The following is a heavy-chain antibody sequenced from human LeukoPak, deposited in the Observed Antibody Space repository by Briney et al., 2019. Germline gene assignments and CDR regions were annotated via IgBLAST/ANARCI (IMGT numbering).Heavy chain of an antibody. CDR3: AKEGLEGSGYFGY. D-gene: IGHD3-22*01. J-gene: IGHJ4*02. CDR1: GFTFGSHA. V-gene: IGHV3-23*01. CDR2: IFGSGGSP. Sequence: GGSLRLSCEASGFTFGSHAMYWVRQAPGKGLEWVAGIFGSGGSPYYADSVKGRFTISRDNSKNTLYLQMNSLRAEDTAVYYCAKEGLEGSGYFGYWGQGTLVTVSS.